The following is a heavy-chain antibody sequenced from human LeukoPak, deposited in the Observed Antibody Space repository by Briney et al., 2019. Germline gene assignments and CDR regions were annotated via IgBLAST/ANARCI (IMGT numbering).Heavy chain of an antibody. J-gene: IGHJ3*02. V-gene: IGHV3-23*01. Sequence: TGGSLRLSCAAAGFTFSSYAMSWVRQAPGKGLEWVSAISGSGGSTYYADSVKGRFTISRDNSKNTLYLQMNSLRAEDTAVYYCAKGSSGWAAFDAFDIWGQGTMVTVSS. CDR3: AKGSSGWAAFDAFDI. CDR1: GFTFSSYA. D-gene: IGHD6-19*01. CDR2: ISGSGGST.